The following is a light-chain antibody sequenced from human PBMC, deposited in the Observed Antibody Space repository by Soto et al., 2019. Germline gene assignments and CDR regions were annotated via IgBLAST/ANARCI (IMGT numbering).Light chain of an antibody. J-gene: IGKJ1*01. CDR1: HSVTTH. V-gene: IGKV3-20*01. CDR3: QKYGSSPPT. Sequence: EVVLTQSPATLSLSPGERATLSCWASHSVTTHLAWFQQRPGQTPRLLIYDASNRATGIPARFSGSGSGTDFTLTINRLEHEDFALYDCQKYGSSPPTFGQGTKVDIK. CDR2: DAS.